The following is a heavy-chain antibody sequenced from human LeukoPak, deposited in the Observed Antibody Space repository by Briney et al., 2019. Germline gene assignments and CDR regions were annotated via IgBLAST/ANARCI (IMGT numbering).Heavy chain of an antibody. CDR2: IISKSDGGTT. V-gene: IGHV3-15*01. D-gene: IGHD4-11*01. CDR1: GFSLSDAY. Sequence: GGSLRLSCAASGFSLSDAYMSWVRQTPGKRLEWIGRIISKSDGGTTDYAAPVQGRFIISRDDSKGTLYLQLNSLRTDDTAVYYCQAQYYFDYWGRGTLVTVSS. J-gene: IGHJ4*02. CDR3: QAQYYFDY.